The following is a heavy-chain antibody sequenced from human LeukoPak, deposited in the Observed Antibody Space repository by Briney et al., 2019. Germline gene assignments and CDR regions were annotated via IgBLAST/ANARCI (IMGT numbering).Heavy chain of an antibody. J-gene: IGHJ4*02. CDR3: ARDRAPYYYDSSGYDY. Sequence: GRSLRLSCAASGFTFSSYSMNWVRQAPGKGLEWVSSISSSSSYIYYADSVKGRFTISRDNAKNSLYLQMNSLRAEDTAVYYCARDRAPYYYDSSGYDYWGQGTLVTVSP. D-gene: IGHD3-22*01. V-gene: IGHV3-21*01. CDR2: ISSSSSYI. CDR1: GFTFSSYS.